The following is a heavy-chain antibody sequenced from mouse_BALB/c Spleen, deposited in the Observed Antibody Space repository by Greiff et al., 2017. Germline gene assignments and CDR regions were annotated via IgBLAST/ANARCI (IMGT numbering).Heavy chain of an antibody. CDR1: GFTFSSYG. J-gene: IGHJ4*01. V-gene: IGHV5-6*02. Sequence: DVMLVESGGDLVKPGGSLKLSCAASGFTFSSYGMSWVRQTPDKRLAWVATISSGGSYTYNPDSVKGRFAITRDNAKNTLYLQMSSRKSEDTAMCYCANYGHSIYNAMDYWGQGTSVTVSS. CDR3: ANYGHSIYNAMDY. CDR2: ISSGGSYT. D-gene: IGHD1-2*01.